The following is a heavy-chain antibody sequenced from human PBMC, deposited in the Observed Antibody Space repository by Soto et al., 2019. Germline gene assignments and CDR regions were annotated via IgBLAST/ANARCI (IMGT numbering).Heavy chain of an antibody. CDR3: ARKRAYYDYVWGSYRSRPFDY. CDR2: IYYSGST. J-gene: IGHJ4*02. D-gene: IGHD3-16*02. V-gene: IGHV4-39*01. Sequence: SETLSLTCTVSGGSISSSSYYWCWIRQPPGKGLEWIGSIYYSGSTYYNPSLKSRVTISVDTSKNQFSLKLSSVTAADTAVYYCARKRAYYDYVWGSYRSRPFDYWGQGTLVTVSS. CDR1: GGSISSSSYY.